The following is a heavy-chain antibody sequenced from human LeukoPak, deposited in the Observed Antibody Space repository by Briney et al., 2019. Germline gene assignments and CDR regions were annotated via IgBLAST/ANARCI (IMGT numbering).Heavy chain of an antibody. J-gene: IGHJ6*04. CDR1: GGTFSSYA. Sequence: ASVTLSCTASGGTFSSYAISWVRQPPGQGLEWIGYIFPIFGTANYAQKYQGRVTITADKSTSTAYMEVSSLRSEDTAVYCCAAEDCGSSSCYEAYYYYYGMDVWGRGTTVTVSS. CDR3: AAEDCGSSSCYEAYYYYYGMDV. CDR2: IFPIFGTA. V-gene: IGHV1-69*06. D-gene: IGHD2-2*01.